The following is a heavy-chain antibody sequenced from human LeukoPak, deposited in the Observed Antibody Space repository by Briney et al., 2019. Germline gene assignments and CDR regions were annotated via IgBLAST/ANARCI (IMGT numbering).Heavy chain of an antibody. CDR1: GGSFSGYY. D-gene: IGHD2-21*01. CDR3: ARGLGRVLFSIDY. V-gene: IGHV4-34*01. Sequence: SETLSLTCAVYGGSFSGYYWSWIRHPPGKGVEWNGEINHSGSTNYNPSLKSRVTISVDTSKHQFSLKLSSVTAADTAVYYCARGLGRVLFSIDYWGVGTLVTVSS. CDR2: INHSGST. J-gene: IGHJ4*02.